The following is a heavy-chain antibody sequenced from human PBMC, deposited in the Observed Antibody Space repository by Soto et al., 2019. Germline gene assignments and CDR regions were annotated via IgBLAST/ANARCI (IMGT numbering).Heavy chain of an antibody. Sequence: SETLSLTCTVSGGSITNSYWSWIRQPPGKGLEWVGYIYYTGSINYNPSLKSRVTMSVDTSKNQISLNLTSVTAADTAIYYCARERISVTESANWFDPWGQGTLVT. CDR1: GGSITNSY. V-gene: IGHV4-59*01. D-gene: IGHD2-21*02. CDR3: ARERISVTESANWFDP. CDR2: IYYTGSI. J-gene: IGHJ5*02.